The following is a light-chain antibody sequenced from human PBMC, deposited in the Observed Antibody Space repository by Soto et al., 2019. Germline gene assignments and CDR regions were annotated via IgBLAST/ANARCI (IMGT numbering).Light chain of an antibody. CDR1: QSVSLS. J-gene: IGKJ1*01. Sequence: EIVLTQSPATLSVSLGDSATLSCRASQSVSLSLAWYQMRPGQPPRLLIYGASTRATDIPARFSGSGYGTDFTLTISSLQSEDLAVYFCQQYHIWPSWTFGQGTKVELK. CDR3: QQYHIWPSWT. V-gene: IGKV3-15*01. CDR2: GAS.